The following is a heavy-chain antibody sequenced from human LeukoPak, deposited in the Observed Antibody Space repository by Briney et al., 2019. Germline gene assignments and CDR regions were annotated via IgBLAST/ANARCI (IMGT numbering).Heavy chain of an antibody. Sequence: SETLSLTCTVSGGSINSYYWSWIRQPPGKGLEWIGYIYYSGSTNYNPSPKSRVTISVDTSKNQFSLKLSSVTAADTAVYYCAREDQLLTGWFDPWGQGTLVTVSS. V-gene: IGHV4-59*01. J-gene: IGHJ5*02. CDR2: IYYSGST. CDR1: GGSINSYY. D-gene: IGHD2-2*01. CDR3: AREDQLLTGWFDP.